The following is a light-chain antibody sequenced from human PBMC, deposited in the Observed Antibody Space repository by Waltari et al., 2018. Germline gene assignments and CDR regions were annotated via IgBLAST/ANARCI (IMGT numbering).Light chain of an antibody. Sequence: QSALLQPASVSGSPGQSITISCPGTSHDGGNYDLASWYQPHPGQAPKLIIYEVTNRPSGFSNRFSGSKSGNTASLTISGLHTEDEGDYYCCSYSGDLSFGVVFGGGTKLTVL. J-gene: IGLJ2*01. CDR3: CSYSGDLSFGVV. CDR1: SHDGGNYDL. V-gene: IGLV2-23*02. CDR2: EVT.